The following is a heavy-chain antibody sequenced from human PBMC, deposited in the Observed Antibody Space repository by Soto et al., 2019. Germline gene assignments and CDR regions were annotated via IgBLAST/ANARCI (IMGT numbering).Heavy chain of an antibody. CDR3: AKGSVGGYIYYFAH. CDR2: ISWNRGSL. Sequence: EVQLVESGGGLVLPGRSLRLSCAASGFTFDDYAMHWVRQAPGKGLEWVSGISWNRGSLGYADSVKGRFTISRDNVKNFLYLQMNRLRAEDTALYYCAKGSVGGYIYYFAHWGQGSLVTVSS. D-gene: IGHD3-16*01. CDR1: GFTFDDYA. J-gene: IGHJ4*02. V-gene: IGHV3-9*01.